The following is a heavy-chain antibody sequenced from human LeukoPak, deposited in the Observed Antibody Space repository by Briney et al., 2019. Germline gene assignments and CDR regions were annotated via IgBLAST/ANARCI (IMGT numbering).Heavy chain of an antibody. V-gene: IGHV3-64*01. J-gene: IGHJ4*02. CDR1: GFTFSSYA. Sequence: GGSLRLSCAASGFTFSSYAMHWVRQAPGKGLEYVSAISSNGGSTYYANSVKGRFTISRDNSKNTLYLQMGSLRAEDMAVYYCAAGLDAQFGELLRGRVYWGQGTLVTVSS. D-gene: IGHD3-10*01. CDR3: AAGLDAQFGELLRGRVY. CDR2: ISSNGGST.